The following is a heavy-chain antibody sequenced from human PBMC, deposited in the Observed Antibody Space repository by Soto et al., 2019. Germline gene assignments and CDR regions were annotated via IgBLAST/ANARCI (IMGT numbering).Heavy chain of an antibody. CDR1: GFTFNASN. J-gene: IGHJ6*02. D-gene: IGHD1-1*01. V-gene: IGHV3-21*01. CDR3: ARDGDQQLVLDYDYAMDV. Sequence: EVQLVESGGGLVKPGGSLRLSCAASGFTFNASNMNWVRQAPGKGLEWVSSITSTSIYIYYTESIKGRFTISRDNAKNSLYLQMDSLRAEDTAVYYCARDGDQQLVLDYDYAMDVWGQGTRVTVSS. CDR2: ITSTSIYI.